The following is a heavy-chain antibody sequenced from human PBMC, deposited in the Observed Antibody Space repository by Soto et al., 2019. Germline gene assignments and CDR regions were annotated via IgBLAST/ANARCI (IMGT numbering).Heavy chain of an antibody. V-gene: IGHV1-18*01. Sequence: ASVNVSCKASGYTFTSYGISWVRQAPGQGLEWMGWISAYNGNTNYAQKLQGRVTMTTDTSTSTAYMELRSLRSDDTAVYYCAREPEYSSSWDYYGMDVWGQGTTVTVS. CDR2: ISAYNGNT. CDR3: AREPEYSSSWDYYGMDV. J-gene: IGHJ6*02. CDR1: GYTFTSYG. D-gene: IGHD6-13*01.